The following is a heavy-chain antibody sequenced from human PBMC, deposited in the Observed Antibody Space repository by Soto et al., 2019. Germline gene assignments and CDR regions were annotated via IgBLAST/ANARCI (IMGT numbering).Heavy chain of an antibody. J-gene: IGHJ4*02. CDR2: ISGSGTTT. CDR3: AKVETWTYFDY. V-gene: IGHV3-23*01. CDR1: GFTFSSYA. Sequence: EVQLLESGGGSVQPGGSLRLSCAASGFTFSSYAMSWVRQAPGKGLEWVSAISGSGTTTYYADSVTGRFTISRDSSKNTLYLQMNSLRGDDTAVYYCAKVETWTYFDYWGQGTLVTVSS.